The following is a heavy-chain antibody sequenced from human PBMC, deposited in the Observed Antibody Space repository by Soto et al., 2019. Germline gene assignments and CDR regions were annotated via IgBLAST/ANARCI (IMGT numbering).Heavy chain of an antibody. J-gene: IGHJ5*02. Sequence: SETLSLTCTVSGGSISSYYWSWIRQPPGKGLEWIGYIYYSGSTNYNPSLKSRVTISVDTSKNQFSLKLGSVTAADTAVYYCASNYGDYVDWFDPWGQGTLFTVSS. CDR2: IYYSGST. CDR1: GGSISSYY. CDR3: ASNYGDYVDWFDP. D-gene: IGHD4-17*01. V-gene: IGHV4-59*01.